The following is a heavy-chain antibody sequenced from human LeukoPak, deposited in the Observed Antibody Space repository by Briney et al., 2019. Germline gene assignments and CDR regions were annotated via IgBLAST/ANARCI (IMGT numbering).Heavy chain of an antibody. J-gene: IGHJ3*02. V-gene: IGHV4-59*01. CDR2: IYYSGST. CDR1: GGSISSYY. CDR3: ARAWWGGHDAFDI. D-gene: IGHD2-15*01. Sequence: SETLSLTCTVSGGSISSYYWSWIRQPPGKGLEWIGYIYYSGSTNYNPSLKSRVTISVDTSKNQFSLKLSSVTAADTAVYYCARAWWGGHDAFDIWGQGTMVTVSS.